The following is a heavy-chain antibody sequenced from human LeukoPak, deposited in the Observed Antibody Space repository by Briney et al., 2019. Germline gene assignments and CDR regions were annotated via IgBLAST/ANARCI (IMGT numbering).Heavy chain of an antibody. D-gene: IGHD3-16*02. CDR2: IIPIFGTA. V-gene: IGHV1-69*13. Sequence: SVKVSCKASGGTFSSYAISWVRQAPGQGLEWMGGIIPIFGTANYAQKFQGRVTITADESTSTAYMELSSLRSEDRAVYYCASYSYYDYVWGSYLSPVNYWGQGTLVTVSS. J-gene: IGHJ4*02. CDR3: ASYSYYDYVWGSYLSPVNY. CDR1: GGTFSSYA.